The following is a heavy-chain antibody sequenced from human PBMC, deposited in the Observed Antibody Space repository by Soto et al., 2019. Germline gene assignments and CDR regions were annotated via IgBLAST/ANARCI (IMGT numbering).Heavy chain of an antibody. J-gene: IGHJ5*02. Sequence: GASVKVSCKASGYTFTGYYMHWVRQAPGQGLEWMGWINPNSGGTNYAQKFQGWVTMTRDTSISTAYMELSRLRSDDTAVYYCARGGGGGLWLELHPNWFDPWGQGTLVTVSS. CDR2: INPNSGGT. V-gene: IGHV1-2*04. D-gene: IGHD5-18*01. CDR1: GYTFTGYY. CDR3: ARGGGGGLWLELHPNWFDP.